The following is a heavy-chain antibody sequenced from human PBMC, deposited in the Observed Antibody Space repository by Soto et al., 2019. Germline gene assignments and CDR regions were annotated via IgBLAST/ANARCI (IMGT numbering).Heavy chain of an antibody. Sequence: PSETLSLTCAVSNGSISTNNWWSWVRQPPGKGLEWIGDIYHSGSTNYNPSLKSRVTLSVDKFKNQFSLKLTSVTAADTAVYYCARTLYESSGYCNYWGQGTLVTVSS. D-gene: IGHD3-22*01. CDR2: IYHSGST. CDR1: NGSISTNNW. J-gene: IGHJ4*02. V-gene: IGHV4-4*02. CDR3: ARTLYESSGYCNY.